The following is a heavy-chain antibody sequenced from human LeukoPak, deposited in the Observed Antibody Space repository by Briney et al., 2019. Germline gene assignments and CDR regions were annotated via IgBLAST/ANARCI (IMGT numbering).Heavy chain of an antibody. CDR3: AKDGVPTVGASIDY. CDR1: GFTFSSYG. D-gene: IGHD1-26*01. J-gene: IGHJ4*02. V-gene: IGHV3-30*02. Sequence: GGSLRLSCAASGFTFSSYGMHWVRQAPGKGLEWVAFIRYDGTNKYYADSVKGRFTISRDNSKNTQYLHMNSLRAEDTAVYYCAKDGVPTVGASIDYWGQGTLFTVSS. CDR2: IRYDGTNK.